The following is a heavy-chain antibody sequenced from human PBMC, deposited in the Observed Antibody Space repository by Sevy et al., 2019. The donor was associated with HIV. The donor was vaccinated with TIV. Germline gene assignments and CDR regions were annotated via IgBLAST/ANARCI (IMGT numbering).Heavy chain of an antibody. D-gene: IGHD3-16*01. Sequence: GESLKISCAASGFTFSTYWMTWVRQAPGKGLEWVANIKQDGTDTNYVDSVRGRFTISRDNGRNLLYLHMNSLRAEDTVVYFCARALADWGSFHYSSWGRGVLVTVSS. CDR1: GFTFSTYW. CDR2: IKQDGTDT. V-gene: IGHV3-7*01. J-gene: IGHJ4*02. CDR3: ARALADWGSFHYSS.